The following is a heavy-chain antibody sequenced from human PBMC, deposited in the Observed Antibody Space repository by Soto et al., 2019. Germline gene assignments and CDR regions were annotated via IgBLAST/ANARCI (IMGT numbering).Heavy chain of an antibody. CDR3: ARTCRSGGSCYLEY. D-gene: IGHD2-15*01. V-gene: IGHV1-18*01. CDR2: VSVPSGDT. Sequence: VKVSCKASGYSFSSFGISWVRQAPGQGLEWVGWVSVPSGDTSSAQNFQGRVTVTTDTSTSTAYLEVGSLRSDDTAVYYCARTCRSGGSCYLEYWGEGTLVTVSS. J-gene: IGHJ4*02. CDR1: GYSFSSFG.